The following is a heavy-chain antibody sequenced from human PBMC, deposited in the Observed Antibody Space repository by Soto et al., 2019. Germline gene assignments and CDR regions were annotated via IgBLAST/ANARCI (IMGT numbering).Heavy chain of an antibody. Sequence: SWVRQMPGKGLEWMGRISRDGSSSSYSPSFQGHFSIYADRTTNTAYLQWSNLTTSDTAMYYCARLGPGDWGQGTLVTVSS. CDR2: ISRDGSSS. J-gene: IGHJ4*02. V-gene: IGHV5-10-1*01. D-gene: IGHD7-27*01. CDR3: ARLGPGD.